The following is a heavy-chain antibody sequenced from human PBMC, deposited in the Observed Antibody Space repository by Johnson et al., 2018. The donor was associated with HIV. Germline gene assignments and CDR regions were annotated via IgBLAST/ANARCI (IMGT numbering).Heavy chain of an antibody. Sequence: QVQVVESGGGVVQPGGSLRLSCAASGFTFSSYGMHWVRQAPGKGLEWVAFIRYDGSNKYYADSVKGRFTISRDNSKNTLYLQMNSLRAEDTAVYYCAKGMGQWLARGAFDIWGQGTMVTVSS. V-gene: IGHV3-30*02. D-gene: IGHD6-19*01. CDR1: GFTFSSYG. CDR3: AKGMGQWLARGAFDI. CDR2: IRYDGSNK. J-gene: IGHJ3*02.